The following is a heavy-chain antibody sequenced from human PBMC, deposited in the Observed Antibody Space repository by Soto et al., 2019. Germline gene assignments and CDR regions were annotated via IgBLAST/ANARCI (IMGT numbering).Heavy chain of an antibody. J-gene: IGHJ4*02. CDR2: INPSRGLT. V-gene: IGHV1-46*02. CDR3: ARDGVPIAGRSGYFDY. Sequence: ASVKVSCKASGYNFNNYYIHWVRQTPGQGPEWIGVINPSRGLTTYSQRFQGRVSMTRDTSTTTVYMELSSLRSEDTAIYYCARDGVPIAGRSGYFDYWGPGTEVTVSS. D-gene: IGHD6-19*01. CDR1: GYNFNNYY.